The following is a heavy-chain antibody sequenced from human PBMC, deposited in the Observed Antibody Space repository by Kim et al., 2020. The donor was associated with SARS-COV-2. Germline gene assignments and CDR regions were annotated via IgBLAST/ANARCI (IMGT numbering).Heavy chain of an antibody. J-gene: IGHJ2*01. Sequence: SETLSLTCTVSGGSISSRNHFWGWIRQTPGKGKEWIGNIYYSGTTYCNPSLQSRVTISVDTSNNQFYLTLTSVTAADTAVYYCARSPCSGGGFNYWYSDL. D-gene: IGHD2-15*01. CDR2: IYYSGTT. CDR1: GGSISSRNHF. V-gene: IGHV4-39*01. CDR3: ARSPCSGGGFNYWYSDL.